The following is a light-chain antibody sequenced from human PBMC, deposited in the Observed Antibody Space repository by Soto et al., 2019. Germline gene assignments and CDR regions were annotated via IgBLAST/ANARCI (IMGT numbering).Light chain of an antibody. CDR1: QSVSTTF. Sequence: EIVLTQSPGTLSLSPAERATLSCRASQSVSTTFLAWYQQKPGQTPRLLIYGASNRATGIPDRFSGSGSGTDFTLTISRLEPEDFAVYYCQQHGSSPWTFGQGTKVEIK. CDR3: QQHGSSPWT. V-gene: IGKV3-20*01. J-gene: IGKJ1*01. CDR2: GAS.